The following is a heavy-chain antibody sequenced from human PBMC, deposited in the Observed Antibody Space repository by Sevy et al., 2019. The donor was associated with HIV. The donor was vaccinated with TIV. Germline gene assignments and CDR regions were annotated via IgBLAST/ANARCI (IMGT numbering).Heavy chain of an antibody. CDR2: ISYTGST. CDR3: ARRGDNNWFDP. V-gene: IGHV4-39*01. Sequence: SETLSLTCTVSGVSISGGAYYWGWIRQPPGKGLEWIGSISYTGSTYYNPSLKGRVTISVDTSKNHFSLKLTSVTAADTAVYYCARRGDNNWFDPWGQGTLVTVSS. J-gene: IGHJ5*02. D-gene: IGHD2-15*01. CDR1: GVSISGGAYY.